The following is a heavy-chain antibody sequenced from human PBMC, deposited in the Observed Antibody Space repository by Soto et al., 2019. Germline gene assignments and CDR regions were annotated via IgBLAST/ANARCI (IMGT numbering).Heavy chain of an antibody. J-gene: IGHJ3*02. D-gene: IGHD3-22*01. CDR1: GYSFTSYW. CDR3: ASTYYYDSSGYYAFDI. Sequence: LKISCKGSGYSFTSYWIGWVRQMPGKGLEWMGIIYPGDSDTRYSPSFQGQVTISADKSISTAYLQWSSLKTSDTAMYYCASTYYYDSSGYYAFDIWGQGTMVTVSS. V-gene: IGHV5-51*01. CDR2: IYPGDSDT.